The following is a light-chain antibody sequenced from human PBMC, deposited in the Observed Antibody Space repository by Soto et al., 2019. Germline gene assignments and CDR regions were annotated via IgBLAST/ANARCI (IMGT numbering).Light chain of an antibody. V-gene: IGKV3-15*01. CDR2: GAS. CDR1: QSVRSN. Sequence: EILMTQSPGTLSVSPGDRVTLSCRASQSVRSNSAWYQQKPGQPPRLLFYGASTRASGIPARFSGSGYETEFTLTISSLQSEDFAIYYCQQYNTWPLTFGGGTKVDIK. J-gene: IGKJ4*01. CDR3: QQYNTWPLT.